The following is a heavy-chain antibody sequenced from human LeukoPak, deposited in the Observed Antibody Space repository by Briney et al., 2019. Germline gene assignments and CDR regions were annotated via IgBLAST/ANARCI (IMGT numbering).Heavy chain of an antibody. Sequence: SETLSLTCTVSGGSISSYYWSWLRQPPGKGLEWIGYIYYSGSTNYNPSLKSRVTISVDTSKNQFSLKLSSVTAADTAVYFCARTGDGSNYYNYYYMDVWGKGTTVSVSS. CDR3: ARTGDGSNYYNYYYMDV. D-gene: IGHD5-24*01. CDR1: GGSISSYY. CDR2: IYYSGST. J-gene: IGHJ6*03. V-gene: IGHV4-59*01.